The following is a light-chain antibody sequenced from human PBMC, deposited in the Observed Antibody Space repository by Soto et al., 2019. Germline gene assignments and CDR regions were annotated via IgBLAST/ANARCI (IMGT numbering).Light chain of an antibody. CDR3: QYYDSSLSGAEV. V-gene: IGLV1-40*01. J-gene: IGLJ3*02. Sequence: QSVLTQPPSVSGAPGQRVTISCTGSTTNIGAGYDVHWYQQRPGTAPKLLVSGHNIRPSGVPDRFYGSKSGTSASLAITGRQAEDDAAYYCQYYDSSLSGAEVFGGGTKLTVL. CDR2: GHN. CDR1: TTNIGAGYD.